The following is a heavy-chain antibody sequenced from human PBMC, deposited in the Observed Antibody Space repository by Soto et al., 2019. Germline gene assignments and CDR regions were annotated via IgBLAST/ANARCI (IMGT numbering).Heavy chain of an antibody. J-gene: IGHJ4*02. CDR2: IIPIFGTA. CDR1: GGTFSSYA. D-gene: IGHD2-2*01. CDR3: ARGLVVVPAAAITFDF. V-gene: IGHV1-69*13. Sequence: SVKVSCKASGGTFSSYAISWVRQAPGQGLEWMGGIIPIFGTANYAQKFQGRVTITADESTSTAYMELSSLRSEDTAVYYCARGLVVVPAAAITFDFWGQGTPVTVSS.